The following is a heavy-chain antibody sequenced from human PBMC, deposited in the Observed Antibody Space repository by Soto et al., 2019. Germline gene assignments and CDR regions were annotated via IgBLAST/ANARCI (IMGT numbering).Heavy chain of an antibody. CDR1: GGSFSPNY. V-gene: IGHV4-59*08. Sequence: PSETLSLTCTLSGGSFSPNYWAWIRQPPGKGLEWIGNIYYGGSTYYNPSLKSRVTITVDMSKNRFSLKVTSVTAADTAVYYCARRECSGGTCFFGPWGQGTLVTVSS. CDR2: IYYGGST. J-gene: IGHJ5*02. CDR3: ARRECSGGTCFFGP. D-gene: IGHD2-15*01.